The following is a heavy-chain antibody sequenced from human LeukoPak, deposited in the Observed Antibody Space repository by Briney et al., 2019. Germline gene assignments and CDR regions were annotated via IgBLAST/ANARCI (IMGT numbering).Heavy chain of an antibody. J-gene: IGHJ3*02. D-gene: IGHD6-6*01. Sequence: GGSLRLSCAASGFTFSSYAMSWVRQAPGKGLEWVSVIYSGGSTYYADSVKGRFTISRDNSKNTLYLQMNSLRAEDTAVYYCAKKKGDLYSSSSKLSLASISSEDAFDIWGKGTMVTVSS. CDR2: IYSGGST. CDR1: GFTFSSYA. CDR3: AKKKGDLYSSSSKLSLASISSEDAFDI. V-gene: IGHV3-23*03.